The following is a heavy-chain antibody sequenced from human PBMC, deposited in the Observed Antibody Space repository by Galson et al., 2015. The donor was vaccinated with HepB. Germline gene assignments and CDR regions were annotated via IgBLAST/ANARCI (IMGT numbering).Heavy chain of an antibody. Sequence: SVKVSCKASGYTFTSYGISWVRQAPGQGLEWMGWISAYNGNTNYAQKPQGRVTMTTDTSTSTAYMELRSLRSDDTAVYYCARQVYDFFLAAFDIWGQGTMVTVSS. D-gene: IGHD3-3*01. CDR1: GYTFTSYG. J-gene: IGHJ3*02. CDR2: ISAYNGNT. CDR3: ARQVYDFFLAAFDI. V-gene: IGHV1-18*04.